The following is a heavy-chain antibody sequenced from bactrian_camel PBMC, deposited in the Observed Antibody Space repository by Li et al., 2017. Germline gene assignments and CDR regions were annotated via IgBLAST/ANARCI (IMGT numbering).Heavy chain of an antibody. CDR1: GYASSTC. J-gene: IGHJ4*01. Sequence: HVQLVESGGGSVQAGGSLRLSCAAGGYASSTCMGWFRQAPGKERERVATIDRYGSTTYADAVKGRFTISKDNAKNTLYLQMNNLNVEDTAMYYCAARNGGTWTCRWEYNYWGQGTQV. D-gene: IGHD6*01. V-gene: IGHV3S53*01. CDR3: AARNGGTWTCRWEYNY. CDR2: IDRYGST.